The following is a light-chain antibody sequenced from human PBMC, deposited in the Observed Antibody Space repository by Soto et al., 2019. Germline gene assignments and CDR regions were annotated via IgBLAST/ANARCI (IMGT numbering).Light chain of an antibody. J-gene: IGKJ4*02. CDR1: QDINNF. CDR3: QKYNSAPLP. CDR2: AAS. V-gene: IGKV1-27*01. Sequence: DIQMTQSPYSLSASVGYRVTITCRASQDINNFLAWYQQKPGEVPWLRLYAASTLQSGVPSRFSGSGSGTDCTLTISSRQPEDVVTYYCQKYNSAPLPFGGGNKVEIK.